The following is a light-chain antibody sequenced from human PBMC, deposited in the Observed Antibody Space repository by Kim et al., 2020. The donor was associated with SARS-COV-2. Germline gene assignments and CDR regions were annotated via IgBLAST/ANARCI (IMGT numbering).Light chain of an antibody. CDR1: QGISSY. CDR3: QHGLT. V-gene: IGKV1-8*01. CDR2: AAS. Sequence: AIRITQSPSSLSASTGDRVTITCRASQGISSYLAWYQQKPGKAPKLLIYAASTLQSGVPSRFSGSGSGTDFTLTISCLQSEDFATYYCQHGLTFGGGTKVEIK. J-gene: IGKJ4*01.